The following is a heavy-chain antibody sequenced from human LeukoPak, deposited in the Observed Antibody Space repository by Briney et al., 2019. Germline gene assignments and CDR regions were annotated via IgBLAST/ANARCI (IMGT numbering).Heavy chain of an antibody. CDR2: ISYDGSNK. V-gene: IGHV3-30-3*01. Sequence: GGSLRLSCAASGFTFSSYAMHWVRQAPGKGLEWVAVISYDGSNKYYADSVKGRFTISRDNSKNTLYLQMNSLRAEDTAVYYCARVSGSGSYSGPLNHWGQGTLVTVSS. J-gene: IGHJ5*02. CDR3: ARVSGSGSYSGPLNH. D-gene: IGHD3-10*01. CDR1: GFTFSSYA.